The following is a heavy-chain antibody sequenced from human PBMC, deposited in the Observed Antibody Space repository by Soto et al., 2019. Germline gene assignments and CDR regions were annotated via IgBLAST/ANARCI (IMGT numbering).Heavy chain of an antibody. J-gene: IGHJ4*02. CDR2: IYYSGST. CDR1: GGSISSSSYY. CDR3: ARQVWYYYDSSGYYYYFDD. D-gene: IGHD3-22*01. V-gene: IGHV4-39*01. Sequence: SETLSLTCTVSGGSISSSSYYWGWIRQPPGKGLEWIGSIYYSGSTYYNPSLKSRVTISVDTSKNQFSLKLSSVTAADTAVYYCARQVWYYYDSSGYYYYFDDWGQGTLVTDSS.